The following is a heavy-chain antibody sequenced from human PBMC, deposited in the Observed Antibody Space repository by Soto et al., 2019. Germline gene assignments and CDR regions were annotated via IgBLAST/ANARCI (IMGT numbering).Heavy chain of an antibody. D-gene: IGHD2-15*01. V-gene: IGHV4-30-4*01. CDR3: VRVKGYCSGGSCYERYDY. CDR1: GGSISSGDYY. Sequence: QVQLQESGPGLVKPSQTLSLTCTVSGGSISSGDYYWSWIRQPPGKGLEWIGYIYYSGSTYYNPSLKSRVTISVDTSKNQFSLKLSSVTAADTAVYYCVRVKGYCSGGSCYERYDYWGQGTLVTVSS. CDR2: IYYSGST. J-gene: IGHJ4*02.